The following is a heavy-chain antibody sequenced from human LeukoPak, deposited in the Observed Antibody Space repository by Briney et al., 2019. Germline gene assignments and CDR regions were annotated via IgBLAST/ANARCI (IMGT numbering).Heavy chain of an antibody. CDR3: ARAAFYYDSSGHSPDFDY. Sequence: ASVKVSCKASGYTFTDYYLHWVRQAPGQGLEWMGWINPNTGATDYAQNFQGRVAMTRDTSISTAYMGLSRLRSDDTAVYYCARAAFYYDSSGHSPDFDYWGQGTLVTVSS. J-gene: IGHJ4*02. CDR2: INPNTGAT. V-gene: IGHV1-2*02. D-gene: IGHD3-22*01. CDR1: GYTFTDYY.